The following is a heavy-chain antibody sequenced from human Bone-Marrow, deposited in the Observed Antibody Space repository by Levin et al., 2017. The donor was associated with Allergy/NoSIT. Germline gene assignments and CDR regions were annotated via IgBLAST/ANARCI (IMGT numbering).Heavy chain of an antibody. CDR3: ARRFLNYYDSAADY. Sequence: GESLKISCAASGFTFNTYAMHWVRQAPGKGLQWVAVLSYDGSNIFYAESVKGRFTISRDNSKSTLYLQMNSLKPEDTAVYYCARRFLNYYDSAADYWGQGTLVTVSS. V-gene: IGHV3-30*04. CDR2: LSYDGSNI. D-gene: IGHD3-22*01. J-gene: IGHJ4*02. CDR1: GFTFNTYA.